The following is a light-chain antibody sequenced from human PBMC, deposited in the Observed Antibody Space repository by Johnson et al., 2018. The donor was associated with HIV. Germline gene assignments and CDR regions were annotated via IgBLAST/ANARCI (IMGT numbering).Light chain of an antibody. CDR2: DNN. Sequence: QSVLTQPPSMSAAPGQRVTISCSGSSSNIGNNYVSWYQQVPGAAPKLLIYDNNRRPSGIPDRFSGSKSGTSATLGITGLQTGDEADYYCGTWDSSLNTGYGLGTGAKGTAL. CDR1: SSNIGNNY. V-gene: IGLV1-51*01. CDR3: GTWDSSLNTGYG. J-gene: IGLJ1*01.